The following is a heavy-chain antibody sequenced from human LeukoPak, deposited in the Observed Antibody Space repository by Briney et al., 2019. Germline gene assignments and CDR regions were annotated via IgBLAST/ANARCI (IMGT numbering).Heavy chain of an antibody. J-gene: IGHJ6*02. D-gene: IGHD3-22*01. CDR2: ISSSGSTL. Sequence: PGGSLRLSCAASGFTFSDYYMSWIRQAPGKGLQWVSYISSSGSTLYYEDSVKGRFNISRDNAKNSLYLQMNSLRAEDTAVYYCARDVSDYYDSSGYYYYYYGMDVWGQGTTVTVSS. CDR1: GFTFSDYY. V-gene: IGHV3-11*01. CDR3: ARDVSDYYDSSGYYYYYYGMDV.